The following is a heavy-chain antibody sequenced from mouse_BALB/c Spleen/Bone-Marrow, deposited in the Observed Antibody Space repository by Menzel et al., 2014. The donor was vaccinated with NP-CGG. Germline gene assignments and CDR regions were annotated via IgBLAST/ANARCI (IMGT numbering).Heavy chain of an antibody. CDR1: GFSLSRYS. V-gene: IGHV2-6-4*01. Sequence: VQLQQSGPGLVAPSQSLSITCTVSGFSLSRYSVHWIRQPPGKSLEWLGMIWGGGSTDYNSALRSRLSIINDNSKSQVFLKMSSLQTDDTAMYHCARRELHAMDYWGQGTSVTVSS. CDR2: IWGGGST. J-gene: IGHJ4*01. CDR3: ARRELHAMDY.